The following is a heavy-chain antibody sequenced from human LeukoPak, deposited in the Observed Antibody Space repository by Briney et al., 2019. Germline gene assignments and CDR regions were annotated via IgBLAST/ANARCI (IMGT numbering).Heavy chain of an antibody. Sequence: PSETLSVTCTVSGGSISSYYWSWIRQPPGKGLEWIGYIYYSGSTNYNPSLKSRVTISVDTSKNQFSLKLSSVTAADTAVYYCARLVGVRLPAVVWGQGTTVTVSS. CDR3: ARLVGVRLPAVV. D-gene: IGHD1-26*01. CDR2: IYYSGST. V-gene: IGHV4-59*08. CDR1: GGSISSYY. J-gene: IGHJ6*02.